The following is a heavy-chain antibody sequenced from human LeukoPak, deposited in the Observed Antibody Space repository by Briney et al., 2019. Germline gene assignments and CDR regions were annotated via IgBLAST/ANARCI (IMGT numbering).Heavy chain of an antibody. J-gene: IGHJ4*02. V-gene: IGHV4-30-4*01. CDR1: GGSISSGDYY. CDR2: IYYSGST. Sequence: PSQTLSLTCTVSGGSISSGDYYWSWIRQPPGKGLEWIGYIYYSGSTYYNPSLKSRVTISVDTSKNQFSLKLSSVTAADTAVYYCASSPRDYYDSSGYPYYFDYWGQGTLVTVSS. D-gene: IGHD3-22*01. CDR3: ASSPRDYYDSSGYPYYFDY.